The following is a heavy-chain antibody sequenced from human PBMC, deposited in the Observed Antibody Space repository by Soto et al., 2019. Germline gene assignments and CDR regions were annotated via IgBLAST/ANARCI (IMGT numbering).Heavy chain of an antibody. Sequence: GGSLRLSCTASGFTFGDYAMSWFGQAPGKGLEWVGFIRSKAYGGTTEYAASVKGRFTISRDDSKSIAYLQMNSLKTEDTAVYYCTREVGRRYSYYYGMDVWGQGTTVTVSS. CDR1: GFTFGDYA. V-gene: IGHV3-49*03. CDR2: IRSKAYGGTT. CDR3: TREVGRRYSYYYGMDV. D-gene: IGHD1-26*01. J-gene: IGHJ6*02.